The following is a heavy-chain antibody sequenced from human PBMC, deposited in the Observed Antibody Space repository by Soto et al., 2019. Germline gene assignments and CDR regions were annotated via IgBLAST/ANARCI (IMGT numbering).Heavy chain of an antibody. D-gene: IGHD2-2*01. Sequence: SETLSLTCTVSGGSISNGDYYWNWIRQHPEKGLEWTGYINYRGSTFYNPSLKSRIIISVEKSKNQFSLKLSSVTAADTAVYYCARDAPETAPYWGQGTLVTVSS. J-gene: IGHJ4*02. CDR3: ARDAPETAPY. CDR2: INYRGST. V-gene: IGHV4-31*03. CDR1: GGSISNGDYY.